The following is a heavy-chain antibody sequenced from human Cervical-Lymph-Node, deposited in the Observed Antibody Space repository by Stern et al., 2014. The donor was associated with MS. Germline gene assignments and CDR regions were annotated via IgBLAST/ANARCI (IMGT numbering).Heavy chain of an antibody. Sequence: QVQLVQSGAEVKKPGASVTISCETSGYLFTSYGINWVRQAPGQGLEWMGWISRYNGNSDYSQKFQYRLTLVTVTPTTTASMDLRSLTSDDTAIYYCSRSVAVTSTYPYDYWGQGTLVTLSS. V-gene: IGHV1-18*01. D-gene: IGHD2-21*02. CDR1: GYLFTSYG. CDR2: ISRYNGNS. J-gene: IGHJ4*02. CDR3: SRSVAVTSTYPYDY.